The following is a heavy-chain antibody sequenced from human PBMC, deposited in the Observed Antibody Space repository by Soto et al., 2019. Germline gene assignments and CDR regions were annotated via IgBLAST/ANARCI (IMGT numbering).Heavy chain of an antibody. V-gene: IGHV1-69*18. CDR1: GGTFNSYS. Sequence: QVQLVQSGAEVKTPGSSVKVSCGASGGTFNSYSINWVRQAPGQGLEWMGRIIPMFGTTDYAQRFQGRVTFTADESANTASMEVTNLTSEDTAVYYCARAAVLTFTRFYDVDVWGQRTTVTVSS. CDR2: IIPMFGTT. CDR3: ARAAVLTFTRFYDVDV. D-gene: IGHD6-13*01. J-gene: IGHJ6*02.